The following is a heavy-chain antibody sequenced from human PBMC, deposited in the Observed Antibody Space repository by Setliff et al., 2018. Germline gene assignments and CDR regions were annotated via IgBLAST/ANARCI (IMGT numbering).Heavy chain of an antibody. CDR2: TIPSFGST. J-gene: IGHJ6*03. Sequence: ASVKVSCKASGGTFRSYGISWVRQAPGQGLEWMGGTIPSFGSTNYAQKLQDRVTMTTDTSTSTAYMELRSLRSDDTAVYYCARRNFYYDSSGFALYYYYMDVWGKGTTVTVSS. CDR1: GGTFRSYG. V-gene: IGHV1-18*01. CDR3: ARRNFYYDSSGFALYYYYMDV. D-gene: IGHD3-22*01.